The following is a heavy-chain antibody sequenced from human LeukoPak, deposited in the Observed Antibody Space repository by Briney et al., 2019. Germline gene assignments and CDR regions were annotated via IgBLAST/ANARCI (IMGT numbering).Heavy chain of an antibody. CDR1: GYTFTSYD. D-gene: IGHD1-26*01. CDR3: ARGNRAYRETFDP. Sequence: ASVKVSCKASGYTFTSYDINWARQATGQGLEWMGWMNPNSGNTGYAQKFQGRVTMTRNTSISTAYMELSSLRSEDTAVYYCARGNRAYRETFDPWGQGTLVTVSS. V-gene: IGHV1-8*01. J-gene: IGHJ5*02. CDR2: MNPNSGNT.